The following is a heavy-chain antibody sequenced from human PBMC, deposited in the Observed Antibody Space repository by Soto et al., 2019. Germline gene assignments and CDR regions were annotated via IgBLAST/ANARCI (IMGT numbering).Heavy chain of an antibody. J-gene: IGHJ6*02. CDR2: INHSGST. CDR1: GGSFSGYY. D-gene: IGHD2-2*02. V-gene: IGHV4-34*01. Sequence: QVQLQQWGAGLLKPSETLSLTCAVYGGSFSGYYWSWIRQPPGKGLEWIGEINHSGSTNYNPSLKIRVTISVDTSKNQFSLKLSSVTAADTAVYYCARGGYCSSTSCYTLGNYYYYYGMDVWGQGTTVTVSS. CDR3: ARGGYCSSTSCYTLGNYYYYYGMDV.